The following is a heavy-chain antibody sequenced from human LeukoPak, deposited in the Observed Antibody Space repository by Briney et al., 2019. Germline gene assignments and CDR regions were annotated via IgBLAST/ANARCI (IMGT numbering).Heavy chain of an antibody. CDR1: GFTFSSYS. J-gene: IGHJ4*02. Sequence: PGGSLRLSCSASGFTFSSYSMHWVRQAPGKGLEYVSAINDNGGNTYYADSVKGRFTISRDNSKSTLYLQMNSLRAEDTAIYYCVGGMATPDFWGQGTLVTVSS. D-gene: IGHD5-12*01. V-gene: IGHV3-64D*06. CDR2: INDNGGNT. CDR3: VGGMATPDF.